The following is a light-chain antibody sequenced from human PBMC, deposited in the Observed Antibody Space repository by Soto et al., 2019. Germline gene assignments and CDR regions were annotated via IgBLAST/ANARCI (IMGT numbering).Light chain of an antibody. V-gene: IGKV1-39*01. CDR2: AAS. CDR1: QSISFY. J-gene: IGKJ5*01. Sequence: DIQMTQAPSSLSASVGDRVTITCRASQSISFYLNWYQQKPGKAHKVLIYAASTLQSGVPSRFSGSGSGTDFTLTISSLQPEDFATYYCQQSYSTPVTFGQGTRLEIK. CDR3: QQSYSTPVT.